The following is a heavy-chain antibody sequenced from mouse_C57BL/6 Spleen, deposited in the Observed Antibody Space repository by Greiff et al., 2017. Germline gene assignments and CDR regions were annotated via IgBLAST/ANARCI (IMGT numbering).Heavy chain of an antibody. J-gene: IGHJ1*03. CDR2: IDPSDSYT. Sequence: VQLQQPGAELVRPGTSVKLSCKASGYTFTSYWMHWVKQRPGQGLEWIGVIDPSDSYTNYNQKFKGKATLTVDTSSSAAYMQLSSLTSEDAAVYYCARFTTVVAHWDFDVWGTGTTVTVSS. V-gene: IGHV1-59*01. CDR1: GYTFTSYW. CDR3: ARFTTVVAHWDFDV. D-gene: IGHD1-1*01.